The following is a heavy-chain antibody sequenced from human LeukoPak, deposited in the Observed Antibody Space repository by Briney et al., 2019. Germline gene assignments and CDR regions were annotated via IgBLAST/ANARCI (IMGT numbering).Heavy chain of an antibody. J-gene: IGHJ4*02. D-gene: IGHD2-8*02. CDR1: GFTFSSYS. V-gene: IGHV3-21*01. CDR2: ISSSSSYI. Sequence: GGSLRLSCAASGFTFSSYSMNWVRQAPGKGLEWVSSISSSSSYIYYADSVKGRFTISRDNAKNSLYLQMNRLRAEDTAVYYCARVSGGYPLYYFDYWGQGTLVTVSS. CDR3: ARVSGGYPLYYFDY.